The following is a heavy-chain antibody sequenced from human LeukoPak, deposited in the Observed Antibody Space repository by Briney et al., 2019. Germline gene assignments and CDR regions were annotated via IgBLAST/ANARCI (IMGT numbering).Heavy chain of an antibody. J-gene: IGHJ5*02. Sequence: PSQTLSLTCTVSAGSISSGDYYWSWNRQPPGKGLVWIRNIYYSGTTYYNPSLKSRVTISVDTSKNQFSLKLSSVTAADTAVYYCARYKIFGQQLNWFDPWGQGTLVTVSS. CDR1: AGSISSGDYY. V-gene: IGHV4-30-4*01. CDR3: ARYKIFGQQLNWFDP. CDR2: IYYSGTT. D-gene: IGHD6-13*01.